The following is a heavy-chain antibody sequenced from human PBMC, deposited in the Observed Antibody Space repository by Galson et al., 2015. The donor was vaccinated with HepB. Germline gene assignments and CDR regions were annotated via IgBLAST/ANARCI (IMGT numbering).Heavy chain of an antibody. D-gene: IGHD3-22*01. CDR3: ARDRAYDSSGPFDAFDI. Sequence: SLRLSCAASGFTFSSYSMNWVRQAPGKGLEWVSSISSSSSYIYYADSVKGRFTISRDNAKNSLYLQMNSLRAEDTAVYYCARDRAYDSSGPFDAFDIWGQGTMVTVSS. CDR1: GFTFSSYS. CDR2: ISSSSSYI. J-gene: IGHJ3*02. V-gene: IGHV3-21*01.